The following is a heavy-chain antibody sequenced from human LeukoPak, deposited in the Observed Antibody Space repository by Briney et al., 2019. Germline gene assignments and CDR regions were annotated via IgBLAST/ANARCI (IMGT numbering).Heavy chain of an antibody. D-gene: IGHD4-17*01. CDR2: IWYDGSNK. V-gene: IGHV3-33*01. Sequence: GGSLRLSCAASGFTFSSYGMHWVRQAPGKGLEWVAVIWYDGSNKYYADSVKGRFTISRDNSKNTLYLQMNSLRAEDTAVYYCARGYGDPLGFDYWGQGTLVTVPS. J-gene: IGHJ4*02. CDR1: GFTFSSYG. CDR3: ARGYGDPLGFDY.